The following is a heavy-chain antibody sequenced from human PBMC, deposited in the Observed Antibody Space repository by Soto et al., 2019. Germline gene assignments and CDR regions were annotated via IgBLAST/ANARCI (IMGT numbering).Heavy chain of an antibody. CDR2: IYYSGST. D-gene: IGHD2-15*01. V-gene: IGHV4-59*01. CDR1: GGSISSYY. Sequence: SETLSLTCTVSGGSISSYYWSWIRQPPGKGLEWIGYIYYSGSTNYNPSLKSRVTISVDTSKNQFSLKLSSVTAADTAVYYCARAGYCSGGSCYSSPPDYYYGMDVWGQGTTVTVSS. CDR3: ARAGYCSGGSCYSSPPDYYYGMDV. J-gene: IGHJ6*02.